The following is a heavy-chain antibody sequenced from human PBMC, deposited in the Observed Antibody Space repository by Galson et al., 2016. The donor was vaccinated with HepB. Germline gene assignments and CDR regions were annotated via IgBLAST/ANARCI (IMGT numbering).Heavy chain of an antibody. CDR2: IDPDGGNT. CDR3: ARDWYSSPGS. D-gene: IGHD6-13*01. Sequence: SLRLSCAASGFTFSTYWMHWVRQPPGKGLVWVSRIDPDGGNTEYADSVKGRFTISRDNAKNTLYLQMSSLRAEDTAVYYCARDWYSSPGSWGQGTLVTVSS. CDR1: GFTFSTYW. J-gene: IGHJ5*02. V-gene: IGHV3-74*01.